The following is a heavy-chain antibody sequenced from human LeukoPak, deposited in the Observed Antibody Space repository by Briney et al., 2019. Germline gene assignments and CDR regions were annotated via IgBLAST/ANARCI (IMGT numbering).Heavy chain of an antibody. D-gene: IGHD2-15*01. CDR2: IYYSGST. CDR1: GGSISSSSYY. Sequence: AETLSLTCTVSGGSISSSSYYWGWIRQPPGKGLEWIECIYYSGSTYYNPSLKSRVTISVDTSKNQFSLKLSSVTAADTAVYYCASPGYCSGGSCLDAFDIWGQGTMVTVSS. V-gene: IGHV4-39*01. CDR3: ASPGYCSGGSCLDAFDI. J-gene: IGHJ3*02.